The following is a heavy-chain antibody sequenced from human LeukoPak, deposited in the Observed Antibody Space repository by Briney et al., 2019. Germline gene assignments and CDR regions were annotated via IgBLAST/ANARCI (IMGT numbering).Heavy chain of an antibody. J-gene: IGHJ4*02. V-gene: IGHV3-53*01. CDR2: IYSGGST. Sequence: GGSLRLSCAASGFTVSSNYMSWVRQAPGKGLEWVSVIYSGGSTYYADSVKGRFTISRDNSKNTLYLQMNSLRAEDTAVYYCAREGDYYYDSSGYYGVYWGQGTLVTVS. CDR3: AREGDYYYDSSGYYGVY. CDR1: GFTVSSNY. D-gene: IGHD3-22*01.